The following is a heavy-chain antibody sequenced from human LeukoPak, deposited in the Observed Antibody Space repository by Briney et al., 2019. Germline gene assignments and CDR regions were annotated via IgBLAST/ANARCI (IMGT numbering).Heavy chain of an antibody. Sequence: GGSLRLSCAASGFPFSNRWMSWVRQAPGKGLEWVANIKADGSEKYYVDSVKGRFIVSRDNAKNSLYLQMNSLRAEDTGLYYCARYCGGGSCFDYWGRGTLVTVSS. CDR1: GFPFSNRW. CDR3: ARYCGGGSCFDY. V-gene: IGHV3-7*04. CDR2: IKADGSEK. D-gene: IGHD2-15*01. J-gene: IGHJ4*02.